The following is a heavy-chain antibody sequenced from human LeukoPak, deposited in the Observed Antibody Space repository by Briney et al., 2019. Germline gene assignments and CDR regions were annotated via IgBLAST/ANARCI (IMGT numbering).Heavy chain of an antibody. D-gene: IGHD5-24*01. J-gene: IGHJ4*02. V-gene: IGHV3-7*01. Sequence: PGGSLRLSCAASGFTLRSKWMSWVRQAPGKGLEWVANIKQDGSHKNYADSVKGRFTISRDNAKNSLYLQMNSLSAGDTAVYYCARASSDGYNDYFDYWGQGTLVTVSS. CDR1: GFTLRSKW. CDR2: IKQDGSHK. CDR3: ARASSDGYNDYFDY.